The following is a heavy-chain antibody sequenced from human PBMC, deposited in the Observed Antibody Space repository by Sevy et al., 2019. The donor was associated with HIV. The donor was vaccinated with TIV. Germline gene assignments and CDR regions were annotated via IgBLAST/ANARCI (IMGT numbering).Heavy chain of an antibody. J-gene: IGHJ4*02. V-gene: IGHV3-30*02. Sequence: GGSLRLSCAASGFSYSSYGMHWVRQAPGKGLEWGAYIQYDGSNKDYADSVKGRFTISRDNFKNKLDLQMNSLRVEDTAVYYCVKDGGGEGGDHWGQGTLVTVSS. CDR3: VKDGGGEGGDH. CDR1: GFSYSSYG. CDR2: IQYDGSNK. D-gene: IGHD2-21*01.